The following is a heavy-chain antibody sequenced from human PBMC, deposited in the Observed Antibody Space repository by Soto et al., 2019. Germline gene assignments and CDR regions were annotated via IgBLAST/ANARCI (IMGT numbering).Heavy chain of an antibody. J-gene: IGHJ4*02. CDR2: ITATGDRT. D-gene: IGHD3-22*01. CDR1: GFRFSSYS. Sequence: PGGSLRLSCADSGFRFSSYSMCWVRQTPGKGLEWVAAITATGDRTYYADSVTGRFTISRDNSKKTHYLQMTSLRAEDTAMYYCATMNGYFEYWGQGTPVTVSS. CDR3: ATMNGYFEY. V-gene: IGHV3-23*01.